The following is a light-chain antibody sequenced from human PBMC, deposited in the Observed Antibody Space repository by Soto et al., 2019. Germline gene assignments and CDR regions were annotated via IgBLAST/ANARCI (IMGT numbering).Light chain of an antibody. J-gene: IGKJ2*01. CDR2: GAS. CDR1: QSVSSSY. V-gene: IGKV3-20*01. CDR3: QQYGSSPRT. Sequence: EIVLTQSPGTLSLSPGERATLSCRASQSVSSSYLARYQQKPGQAPRLLIYGASSRATGIPDRFSGSWSGTDFTLTISRLEPEDFAVYYCQQYGSSPRTLGQGTKLASK.